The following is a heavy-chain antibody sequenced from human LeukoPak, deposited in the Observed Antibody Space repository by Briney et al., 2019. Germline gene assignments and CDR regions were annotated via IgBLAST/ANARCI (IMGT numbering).Heavy chain of an antibody. CDR3: ARDLAGPPQEAFDI. J-gene: IGHJ3*02. V-gene: IGHV3-7*01. CDR1: GLTFSSYW. CDR2: IKQDGSEK. Sequence: GGSLRLSCAASGLTFSSYWMSWVRQAPGKGLEWVANIKQDGSEKHYVDSVTGRFTISRDNTKNSPYLQMNSLRADDTAVYYCARDLAGPPQEAFDIWGQGTMVTVSS.